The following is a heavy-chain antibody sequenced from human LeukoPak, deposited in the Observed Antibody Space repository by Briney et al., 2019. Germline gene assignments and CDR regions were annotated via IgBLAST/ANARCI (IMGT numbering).Heavy chain of an antibody. J-gene: IGHJ3*02. CDR3: ARDLGGNALDI. V-gene: IGHV1-2*02. D-gene: IGHD3-16*01. Sequence: ASLKVPCKASGYTLTANYMRWVRQAPGQGLEYMGWINSNSGGANYAQKFHGRVTMTRHTSISTVYMELSGLTSDDTAVYYCARDLGGNALDIWGQGTVVTVSS. CDR2: INSNSGGA. CDR1: GYTLTANY.